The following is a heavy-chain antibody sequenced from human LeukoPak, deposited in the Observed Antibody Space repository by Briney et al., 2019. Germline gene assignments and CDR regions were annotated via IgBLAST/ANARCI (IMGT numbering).Heavy chain of an antibody. CDR3: ARDGGTLVGDAFDI. Sequence: PSETLSLTCTVSGGSISSSSYYWGWLRQPPGRGLEWIGSIYYSGSTYYNPSLKSRVTISVDTSKNQFSLKLSSVTAADTAVYYCARDGGTLVGDAFDIWGQGTMVTVSS. CDR2: IYYSGST. D-gene: IGHD2-15*01. J-gene: IGHJ3*02. CDR1: GGSISSSSYY. V-gene: IGHV4-39*07.